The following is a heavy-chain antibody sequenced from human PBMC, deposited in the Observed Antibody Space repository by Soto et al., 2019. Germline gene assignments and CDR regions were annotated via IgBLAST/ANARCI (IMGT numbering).Heavy chain of an antibody. V-gene: IGHV3-73*01. D-gene: IGHD6-6*01. Sequence: PGGSLRLSCAASGFTFSGSAIHLVRQSSGKGLEWVARIRTKSNGYATTYAASVKGRFTISRDESKNMAYLQMNGLKTEDKAMYYCSRVEYVHSSPIGWGQGTLVTVSS. CDR2: IRTKSNGYAT. CDR1: GFTFSGSA. CDR3: SRVEYVHSSPIG. J-gene: IGHJ4*02.